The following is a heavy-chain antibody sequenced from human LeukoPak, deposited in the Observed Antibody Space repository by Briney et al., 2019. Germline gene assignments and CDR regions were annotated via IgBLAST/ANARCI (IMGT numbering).Heavy chain of an antibody. J-gene: IGHJ4*02. D-gene: IGHD1-14*01. CDR2: ISSSSSYT. V-gene: IGHV3-11*05. CDR3: ARDGGNQLGDLDY. CDR1: GFTFSDYY. Sequence: PGGSLRLSCAAYGFTFSDYYMSWIRQDPGKGLEWVSYISSSSSYTNYADSVKGRFTISRDNAKNSLYLQMNSLRAEDTAVYYCARDGGNQLGDLDYWGQGTLVTVSS.